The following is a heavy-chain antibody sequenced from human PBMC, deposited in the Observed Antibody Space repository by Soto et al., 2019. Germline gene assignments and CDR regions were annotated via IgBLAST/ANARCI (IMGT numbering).Heavy chain of an antibody. CDR2: ISGRDGST. J-gene: IGHJ4*02. D-gene: IGHD3-3*01. CDR1: GFTFSKFA. Sequence: QLLESGGGLVQPGGSLRLSCAASGFTFSKFALSWVRQAPGKGLEWVSGISGRDGSTYYADSVKGLFTISRDISWNTLYMYMVSLRAEDSAVYYCAKEESDFRSVYHSFDSWGQGTLVTVSS. V-gene: IGHV3-23*01. CDR3: AKEESDFRSVYHSFDS.